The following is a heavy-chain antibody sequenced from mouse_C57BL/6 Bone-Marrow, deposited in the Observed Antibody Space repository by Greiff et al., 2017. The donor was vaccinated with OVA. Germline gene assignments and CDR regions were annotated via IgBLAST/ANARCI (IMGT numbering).Heavy chain of an antibody. CDR1: GFSFNTYA. Sequence: EVQLQQSGGGLVQPKGSLKLSCAASGFSFNTYAMNWVRQAPGKGLEWVARLRSKSNNYATYYADSVKDRFHISSADSESMLYLQMNILKTEDTAMYYGVRRSYGSSGVFAYWGQGTLVTVSA. CDR3: VRRSYGSSGVFAY. CDR2: LRSKSNNYAT. D-gene: IGHD1-1*01. V-gene: IGHV10-1*01. J-gene: IGHJ3*01.